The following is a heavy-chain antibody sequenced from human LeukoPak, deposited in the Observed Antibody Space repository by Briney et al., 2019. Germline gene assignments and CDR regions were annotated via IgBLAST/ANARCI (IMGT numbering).Heavy chain of an antibody. CDR3: ARRHGPPFLLRSFDY. V-gene: IGHV1-2*02. CDR2: INPNSGGT. Sequence: ASVKVSCKAYGYTFTGYYMHWVRQAPGQGLEWMGWINPNSGGTNYAQKFQSRVTMTRDTSISTAYMELSRLRSDDTAVYYCARRHGPPFLLRSFDYWGQGTLVTVSS. J-gene: IGHJ4*02. CDR1: GYTFTGYY. D-gene: IGHD2/OR15-2a*01.